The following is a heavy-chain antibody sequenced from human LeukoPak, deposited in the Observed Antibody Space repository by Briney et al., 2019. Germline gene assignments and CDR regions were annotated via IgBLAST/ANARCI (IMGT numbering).Heavy chain of an antibody. CDR3: ARSKAHLSTSWYGNWFDP. Sequence: SETLSLTCAVYGGSFSGYYWSWIRQPPGKGLEWIGEINHSGSTNYNPSLKSRVTISVDTSKNQFSLRLSSVTAADTAVYYCARSKAHLSTSWYGNWFDPWGQGTLVTVSS. J-gene: IGHJ5*02. D-gene: IGHD2-2*01. CDR1: GGSFSGYY. V-gene: IGHV4-34*01. CDR2: INHSGST.